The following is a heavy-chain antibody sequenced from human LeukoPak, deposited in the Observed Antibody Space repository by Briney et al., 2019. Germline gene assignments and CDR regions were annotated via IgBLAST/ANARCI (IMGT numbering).Heavy chain of an antibody. CDR1: GFSFSSYA. D-gene: IGHD3-3*01. CDR2: IGAPGDDT. CDR3: ARGQYYDFWSGFGDY. Sequence: SGGCLRLSCGASGFSFSSYAMSWFRQAPGKGLEWVSSIGAPGDDTYYADSVKGRFTISRGTSMDRLYLQMGSLRAEDMAVYYCARGQYYDFWSGFGDYWGQGTLVTVSS. V-gene: IGHV3-23*01. J-gene: IGHJ4*02.